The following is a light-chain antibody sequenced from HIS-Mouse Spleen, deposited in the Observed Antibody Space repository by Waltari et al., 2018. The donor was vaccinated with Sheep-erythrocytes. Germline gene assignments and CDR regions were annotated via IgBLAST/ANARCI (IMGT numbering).Light chain of an antibody. CDR1: SSEVGGYNY. J-gene: IGLJ1*01. Sequence: QSALTQPRSVSGSPGQSVTISCPGTSSEVGGYNYVSWYQQYPGKAPKLMIYDVSKRPSGVPDRFSGSKSGNTASLTISGLQAEDEADYYCCSYAGSYNHVFATGTKVTVL. V-gene: IGLV2-11*01. CDR3: CSYAGSYNHV. CDR2: DVS.